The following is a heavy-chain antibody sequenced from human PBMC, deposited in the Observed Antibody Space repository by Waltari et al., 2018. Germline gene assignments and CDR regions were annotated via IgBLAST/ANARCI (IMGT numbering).Heavy chain of an antibody. V-gene: IGHV4-39*01. Sequence: QLQLQESGPGLVKPSETLSLTCTVSGSISSTTYYWGWFRQPPGKGLEWIGSMSSSGHTYYNPSLKSRVTISVDTSKNQFSLRLSSVTAADTAVYYCARRSRGSGSYAFGAFDIWGQGTMVIVSS. CDR2: MSSSGHT. CDR1: GSISSTTYY. CDR3: ARRSRGSGSYAFGAFDI. D-gene: IGHD1-26*01. J-gene: IGHJ3*02.